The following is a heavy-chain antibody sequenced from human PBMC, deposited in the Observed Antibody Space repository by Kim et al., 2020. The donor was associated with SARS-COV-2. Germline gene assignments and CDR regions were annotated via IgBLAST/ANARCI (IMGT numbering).Heavy chain of an antibody. V-gene: IGHV3-11*06. CDR1: GFTFSDYY. CDR3: AREGPLMVRGVISYYGMDV. Sequence: GGSLRLSCAASGFTFSDYYMSWIRQAPGKGLEWVSYISSSSSYTNYADSVKGRFTISRDNAKNSLYLQMNSLRAEDTAVYYCAREGPLMVRGVISYYGMDVWAKGPRSPSP. J-gene: IGHJ6*02. D-gene: IGHD3-10*01. CDR2: ISSSSSYT.